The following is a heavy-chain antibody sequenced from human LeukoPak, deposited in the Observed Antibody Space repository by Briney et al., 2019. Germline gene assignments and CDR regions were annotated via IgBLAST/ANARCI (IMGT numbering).Heavy chain of an antibody. J-gene: IGHJ4*02. Sequence: GGSLRLSCAASGFTFSSYSMNWVRQAPGKGLEWISSISSSSGYIYYADSVKGRFTISRDNAKNSLYLQMNSLRAEDTAVYYCARDSAGTTGYWGQGTLVTVSS. D-gene: IGHD1-7*01. CDR2: ISSSSGYI. CDR3: ARDSAGTTGY. CDR1: GFTFSSYS. V-gene: IGHV3-21*01.